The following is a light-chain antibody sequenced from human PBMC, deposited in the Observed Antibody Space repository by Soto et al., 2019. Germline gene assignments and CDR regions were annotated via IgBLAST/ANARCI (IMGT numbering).Light chain of an antibody. CDR1: SSNIRNNY. Sequence: QSVLTQPPSVSAAPGQKVTISCSGSSSNIRNNYVSWYQQLPGTAPKLLIYDNNKRPSGIPDRFSGSKSGTSATLGITGLQTGDEADYYCGTWDSSLSVYVFGTGTKLTVL. CDR2: DNN. CDR3: GTWDSSLSVYV. V-gene: IGLV1-51*01. J-gene: IGLJ1*01.